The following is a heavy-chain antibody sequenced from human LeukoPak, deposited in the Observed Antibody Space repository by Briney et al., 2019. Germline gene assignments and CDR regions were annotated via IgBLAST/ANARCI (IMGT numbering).Heavy chain of an antibody. V-gene: IGHV1-2*02. CDR2: INPKSGGT. CDR1: GGTFSSYA. D-gene: IGHD2-2*01. Sequence: ASVKVSCKASGGTFSSYAISWVRQAPGQGPEWMGWINPKSGGTDYAQKFQGRVTMTRDTSINTAYMELSGLRSDDTAVYYCTSDIAVVPTATQGLYWGQGTLVAVSS. J-gene: IGHJ4*02. CDR3: TSDIAVVPTATQGLY.